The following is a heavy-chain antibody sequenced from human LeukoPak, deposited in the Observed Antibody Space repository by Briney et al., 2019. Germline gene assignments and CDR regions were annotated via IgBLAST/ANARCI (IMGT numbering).Heavy chain of an antibody. CDR3: ATYVTGSFSPYFDP. J-gene: IGHJ5*02. V-gene: IGHV4-4*07. D-gene: IGHD2-21*02. Sequence: SETLSLTCTVSGVSVSHEYWTWIRQPAGNGLEWIGRVYPGGATNYNFLLKSRVTMSLDASKNQLSLSLTSLTAADTAVYYCATYVTGSFSPYFDPWGQGTLVTVSS. CDR1: GVSVSHEY. CDR2: VYPGGAT.